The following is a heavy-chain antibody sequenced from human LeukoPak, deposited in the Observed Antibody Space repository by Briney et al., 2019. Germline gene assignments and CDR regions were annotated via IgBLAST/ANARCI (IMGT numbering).Heavy chain of an antibody. CDR2: ISSSSSYI. J-gene: IGHJ1*01. V-gene: IGHV3-21*01. CDR3: ARNYYDSSGYYQYFQH. Sequence: GGSLRLSCAASGFTFSSYSMNWVRQAPGKGLEWVSSISSSSSYIYYADSVKGRLTISRDNAKNSLYLQMNSLRAEDTAVYYCARNYYDSSGYYQYFQHWGQGILVTVSS. CDR1: GFTFSSYS. D-gene: IGHD3-22*01.